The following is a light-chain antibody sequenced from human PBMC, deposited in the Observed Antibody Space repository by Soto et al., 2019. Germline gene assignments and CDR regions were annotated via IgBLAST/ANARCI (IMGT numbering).Light chain of an antibody. CDR3: SSYTSDSSFVV. V-gene: IGLV2-14*01. CDR1: SSDVGDYNF. J-gene: IGLJ1*01. CDR2: EVS. Sequence: QSALTQPASVSGSPGQSITISCTGTSSDVGDYNFVSWYQQYPGKSPRLMISEVSNRPSGVSNRFSGSKSGNTASLTISGLQAEDEADYYCSSYTSDSSFVVFGTGTKVTAL.